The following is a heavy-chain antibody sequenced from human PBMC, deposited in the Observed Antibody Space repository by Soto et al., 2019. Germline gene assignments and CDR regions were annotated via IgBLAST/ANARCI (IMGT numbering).Heavy chain of an antibody. V-gene: IGHV1-2*02. J-gene: IGHJ6*02. CDR1: GYTFSDYY. CDR2: INPNRGFT. Sequence: QVQLVQSEAEVKKPGASLRVSCKTSGYTFSDYYIHWLRQAPGQGPEWMGWINPNRGFTKFSQKFQGRVTMTTDTSINTAYLDLTSLMSDDTAVYYCVRGAAVVTPIPRYGLDVCGQGTTVTVSS. CDR3: VRGAAVVTPIPRYGLDV. D-gene: IGHD2-21*02.